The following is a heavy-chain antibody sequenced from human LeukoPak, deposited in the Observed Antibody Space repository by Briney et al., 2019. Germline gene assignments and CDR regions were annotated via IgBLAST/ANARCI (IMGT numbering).Heavy chain of an antibody. Sequence: SETLSLTCTVSGGSFSTYYWSWIRQPPGKGLEWIGYIYYSGSTDYNPSLKSRVTMSLDTSKNQFSLSLTSVTAADTAVYYCARVGDWNDLVYWGQGTLVTVSS. CDR1: GGSFSTYY. D-gene: IGHD1-1*01. V-gene: IGHV4-59*01. CDR3: ARVGDWNDLVY. J-gene: IGHJ4*02. CDR2: IYYSGST.